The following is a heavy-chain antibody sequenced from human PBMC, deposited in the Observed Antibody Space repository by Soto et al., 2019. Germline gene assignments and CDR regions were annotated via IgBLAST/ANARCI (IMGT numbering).Heavy chain of an antibody. J-gene: IGHJ4*02. Sequence: SVKVSCKASGGTFSSYAISWVRQAPGQGLEWMGGIIPIFGTANYAQKFQGRVTITADESTSTAYMELSSLGSEDTAVYYCARPEGIAAQAMNYWGRGTLVTVSS. CDR2: IIPIFGTA. D-gene: IGHD6-13*01. CDR3: ARPEGIAAQAMNY. CDR1: GGTFSSYA. V-gene: IGHV1-69*13.